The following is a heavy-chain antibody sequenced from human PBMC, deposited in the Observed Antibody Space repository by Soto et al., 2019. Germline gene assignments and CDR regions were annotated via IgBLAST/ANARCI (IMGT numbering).Heavy chain of an antibody. V-gene: IGHV4-34*01. Sequence: PSETLSLTCAVYGGSFSGYYWSWIRQPPGKGLEWIGEINHSGSTNYNPSLKSRVTISVDTSKNQFSLKLSSVTAADTAVYYWAGDKRAFNYAFDIWGQGTMGTGSS. CDR2: INHSGST. J-gene: IGHJ3*02. D-gene: IGHD1-20*01. CDR3: AGDKRAFNYAFDI. CDR1: GGSFSGYY.